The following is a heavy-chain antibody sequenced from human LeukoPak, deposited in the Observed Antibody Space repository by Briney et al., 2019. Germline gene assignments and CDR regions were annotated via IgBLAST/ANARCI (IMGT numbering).Heavy chain of an antibody. V-gene: IGHV3-21*01. CDR2: ISSSSSYI. Sequence: GGSLRLSCAASGFTFSSHSMNWVRQAPGKGLEWVSSISSSSSYIYYADSVKGRFTISRDNAKNSLYLQMNSLRAEDTAVYYCASDIVVVPAAHPDAFDIWGQGTMVTVSS. CDR1: GFTFSSHS. J-gene: IGHJ3*02. D-gene: IGHD2-2*01. CDR3: ASDIVVVPAAHPDAFDI.